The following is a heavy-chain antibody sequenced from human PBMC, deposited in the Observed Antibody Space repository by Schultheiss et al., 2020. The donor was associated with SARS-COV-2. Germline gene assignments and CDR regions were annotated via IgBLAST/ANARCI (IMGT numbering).Heavy chain of an antibody. Sequence: GESLKISCAASGFTFTKYWMHWVRQAPGKGLVWVSRIFSDGSSTSYADSVKGRFTISRDNAKNMVYLRMNSLRADDTALYYCVKDIDTLVRGANPNYFDYWGQGTLVTVYS. J-gene: IGHJ4*02. CDR1: GFTFTKYW. CDR2: IFSDGSST. CDR3: VKDIDTLVRGANPNYFDY. V-gene: IGHV3-74*01. D-gene: IGHD3-10*01.